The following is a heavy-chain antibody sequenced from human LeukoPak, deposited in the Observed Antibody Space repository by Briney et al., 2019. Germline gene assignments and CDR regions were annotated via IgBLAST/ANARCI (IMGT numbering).Heavy chain of an antibody. J-gene: IGHJ4*02. V-gene: IGHV3-21*01. D-gene: IGHD2-21*02. Sequence: GGSLRLSCAASGFTFSSYSMNWVRQAPGKGLEWVSSISSSSSYIYYADSVKGRFTISRDNAKNSLYLQMNSLRAEDTAVYYCARDLTPYCGGACSFEFDYWGQGTLVTVSS. CDR2: ISSSSSYI. CDR1: GFTFSSYS. CDR3: ARDLTPYCGGACSFEFDY.